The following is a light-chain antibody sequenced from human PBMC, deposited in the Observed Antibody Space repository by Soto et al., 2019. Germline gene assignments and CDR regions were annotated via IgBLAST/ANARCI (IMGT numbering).Light chain of an antibody. CDR2: GAS. CDR3: HQDFDLPLT. V-gene: IGKV3D-7*01. CDR1: QSLSNTY. J-gene: IGKJ4*01. Sequence: EIVMTQSPVTLSLSPGDRATLSCRASQSLSNTYISWYQQKPGQVPRLLIYGASTRATGIPARFSGSGSGTDFTLTISSLQPEDFALYYCHQDFDLPLTFGGGTKVDIK.